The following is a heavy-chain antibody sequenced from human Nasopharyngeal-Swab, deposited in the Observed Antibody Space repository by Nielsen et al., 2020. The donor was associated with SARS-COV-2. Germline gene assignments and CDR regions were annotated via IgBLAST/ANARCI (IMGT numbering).Heavy chain of an antibody. J-gene: IGHJ3*02. D-gene: IGHD5-18*01. Sequence: GGSLRLYCAASGFTFDDYAMQWVPKAPGKGLEWVSGISWNSGSIGYADSVKGRFTISRDNAKNSLYLQMNSLRAEDTALYYCAKGGYSYGSDAFDIWGQGTMVTVSS. CDR3: AKGGYSYGSDAFDI. CDR2: ISWNSGSI. V-gene: IGHV3-9*01. CDR1: GFTFDDYA.